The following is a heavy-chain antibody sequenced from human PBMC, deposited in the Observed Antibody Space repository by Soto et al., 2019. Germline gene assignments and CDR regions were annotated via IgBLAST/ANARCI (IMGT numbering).Heavy chain of an antibody. CDR1: GDTFSKYY. CDR2: IDPNRGGT. Sequence: QVQLVQSGAEMRKPGASVNVSCKSSGDTFSKYYIHWVRQAPGQGLEWMGWIDPNRGGTKYAQNFQGRVTMTRDTSSTTVHMELMRLKVDDTAMYYCTRGYYYYDRRWRWFDPWGQGTLVTVAS. J-gene: IGHJ5*02. D-gene: IGHD3-22*01. CDR3: TRGYYYYDRRWRWFDP. V-gene: IGHV1-2*02.